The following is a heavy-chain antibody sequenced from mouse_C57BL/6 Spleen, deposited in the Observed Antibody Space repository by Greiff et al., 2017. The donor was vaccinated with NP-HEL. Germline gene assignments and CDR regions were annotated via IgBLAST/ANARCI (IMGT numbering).Heavy chain of an antibody. J-gene: IGHJ4*01. D-gene: IGHD6-1*01. CDR2: IRNKANGYTT. V-gene: IGHV7-3*01. CDR1: GFTFTDYY. CDR3: ATSYYYAMDY. Sequence: EVKVVESGGGLVQPGGSLSLSCAASGFTFTDYYMSWVRQPPGKALEWLGFIRNKANGYTTEYSASVKGRFTISRDNSQSILYLQMNALRAEDSATYYCATSYYYAMDYWGQGTSVTVSS.